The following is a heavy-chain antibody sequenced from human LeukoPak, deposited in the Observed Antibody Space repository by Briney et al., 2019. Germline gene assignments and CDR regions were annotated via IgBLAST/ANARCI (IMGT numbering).Heavy chain of an antibody. Sequence: PSETLSLTCAVYGGSFSGYYWSWIRQPPGRGLEWIGEINHSGSTNYNPSLKSRVTISVDTSKNQFSLKLSSVTAADTAVYYCARHDILTGYYNSYFDYWGQGTLVTVSS. D-gene: IGHD3-9*01. CDR1: GGSFSGYY. V-gene: IGHV4-34*01. CDR3: ARHDILTGYYNSYFDY. J-gene: IGHJ4*02. CDR2: INHSGST.